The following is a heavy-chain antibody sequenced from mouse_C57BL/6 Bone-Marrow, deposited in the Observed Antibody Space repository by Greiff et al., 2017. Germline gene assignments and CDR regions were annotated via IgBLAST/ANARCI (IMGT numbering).Heavy chain of an antibody. Sequence: EVKLVESGGGLVKPGGSLKLSCAASGFTFSDYGMHWVRQAPEKGLEWVAYISSGSSTIYYADTVKGRFTISRDNAKNTLFLQMTSLGSEDTAMYYCARPDFGYAMDYWGQGTSVTVSS. J-gene: IGHJ4*01. CDR1: GFTFSDYG. CDR3: ARPDFGYAMDY. CDR2: ISSGSSTI. V-gene: IGHV5-17*01.